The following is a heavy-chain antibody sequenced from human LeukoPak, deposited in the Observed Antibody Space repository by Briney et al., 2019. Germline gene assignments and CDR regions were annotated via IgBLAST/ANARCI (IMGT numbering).Heavy chain of an antibody. CDR2: IYTSGST. V-gene: IGHV4-61*02. J-gene: IGHJ4*02. Sequence: SQTLSLTCTVSGGSISSGSYYWSWIRQPAGKGLEWIGRIYTSGSTNYNPSLKSRVTISVDTSKNQFSLELSSVTAADTAVYYCARGPIAVATNDYWGQGTLVTVSS. CDR1: GGSISSGSYY. D-gene: IGHD6-19*01. CDR3: ARGPIAVATNDY.